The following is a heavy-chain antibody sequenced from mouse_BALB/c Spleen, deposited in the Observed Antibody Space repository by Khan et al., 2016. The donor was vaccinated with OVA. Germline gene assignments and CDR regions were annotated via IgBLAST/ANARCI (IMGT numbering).Heavy chain of an antibody. J-gene: IGHJ1*01. CDR2: IRAGGST. CDR3: SRLYYHYVKYSDF. Sequence: VQLQESGPGLVAPSQSLSITCTVSGFSLTNYGVHWVRQPPGKGLEWLGIIRAGGSTNYNSALMSRLTISKDNSKSQVFLKMDSRQTDDTATDNCSRLYYHYVKYSDFCGAGPSVAVS. D-gene: IGHD1-1*01. CDR1: GFSLTNYG. V-gene: IGHV2-9*02.